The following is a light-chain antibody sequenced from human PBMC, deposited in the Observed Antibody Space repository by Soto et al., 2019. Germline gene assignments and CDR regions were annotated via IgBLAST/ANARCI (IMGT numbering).Light chain of an antibody. J-gene: IGKJ4*01. CDR3: QQYGSSPRLT. V-gene: IGKV3-20*01. Sequence: EIVLTQSPGTLSLSPGERATLSCRASQSVSSSYLAWYQQKPGQAPRLLIYGASSRATGIPDRFSGSGSGTDFTLTISRLEPDDFALYYCQQYGSSPRLTFGGWTKLEIK. CDR1: QSVSSSY. CDR2: GAS.